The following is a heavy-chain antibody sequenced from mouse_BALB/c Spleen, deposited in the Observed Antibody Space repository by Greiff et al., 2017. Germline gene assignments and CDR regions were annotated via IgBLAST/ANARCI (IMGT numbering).Heavy chain of an antibody. J-gene: IGHJ2*01. CDR3: ARGDPTGTGSYYFDY. CDR1: GYSITSDYA. V-gene: IGHV3-2*02. CDR2: ISYSGST. Sequence: EVHLVESGPGLVKPSQSLSLTCTVTGYSITSDYAWNWIRQFPGNKLEWMGYISYSGSTSYNPSLKSRISITRDTSKNQFFLQLNSVTTEDTATYYCARGDPTGTGSYYFDYWGQGTTLTVSS. D-gene: IGHD4-1*02.